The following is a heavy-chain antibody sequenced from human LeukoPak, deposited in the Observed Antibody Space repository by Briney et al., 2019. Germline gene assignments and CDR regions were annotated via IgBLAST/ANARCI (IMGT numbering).Heavy chain of an antibody. CDR3: VVVVEPPDSDGFDV. CDR1: GFTFGDSW. Sequence: GGSLRLSCAASGFTFGDSWVHWVRQAPGKGLVWVSVINADGSTTTYADSVKGRFTISRDNARNTVSLQMNSLTIEDTAVYYCVVVVEPPDSDGFDVWGQGTMVTVSS. V-gene: IGHV3-74*01. J-gene: IGHJ3*01. D-gene: IGHD1-14*01. CDR2: INADGSTT.